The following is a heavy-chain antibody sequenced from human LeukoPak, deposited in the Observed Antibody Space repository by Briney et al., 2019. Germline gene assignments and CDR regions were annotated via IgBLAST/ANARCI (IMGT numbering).Heavy chain of an antibody. CDR3: ASPRAADDY. D-gene: IGHD3-10*01. V-gene: IGHV3-48*03. Sequence: GGSLRLSCAAFGFTFSSYEMNWVRQAPGKGLEWVSYISSSGSTIYYADSVKGRFTISRDNAKNSLYLQMNSLRAEDTAVYYCASPRAADDYWGQGTLVTVSS. CDR1: GFTFSSYE. J-gene: IGHJ4*02. CDR2: ISSSGSTI.